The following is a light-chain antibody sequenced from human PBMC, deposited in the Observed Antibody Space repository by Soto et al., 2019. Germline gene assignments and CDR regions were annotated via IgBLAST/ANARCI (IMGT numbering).Light chain of an antibody. CDR3: QQYDNWLGT. CDR1: QSVSSN. J-gene: IGKJ1*01. CDR2: YAS. Sequence: EIVMTQSPATLSVSPGERATLSCRASQSVSSNLAWYQQTPGQAPRLLIFYASTRATGIPARFSGSGSGTEFTLTISSLQSEDFAVYYCQQYDNWLGTFGQGTKVEVK. V-gene: IGKV3D-15*01.